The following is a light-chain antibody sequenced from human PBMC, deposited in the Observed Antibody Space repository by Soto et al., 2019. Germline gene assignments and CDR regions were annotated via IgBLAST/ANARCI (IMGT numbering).Light chain of an antibody. Sequence: LTXPPSASGSPGQSVTVSCTGTSSDIGDTHYVSWYQQHPGKAPKLMVYEVSKRPSGVPDRFSGSKSGNAASLTVSGLLAEDEGDYYCSSYAGRDTVVFGSGTKVTVL. V-gene: IGLV2-8*01. CDR1: SSDIGDTHY. J-gene: IGLJ1*01. CDR2: EVS. CDR3: SSYAGRDTVV.